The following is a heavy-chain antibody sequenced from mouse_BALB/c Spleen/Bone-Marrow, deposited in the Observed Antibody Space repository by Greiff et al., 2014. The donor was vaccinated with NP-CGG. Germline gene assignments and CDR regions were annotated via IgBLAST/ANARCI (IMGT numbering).Heavy chain of an antibody. CDR3: ARWLLPYGLDY. D-gene: IGHD2-3*01. Sequence: VQLQQPGAELVKPGASVKLSCTAYGFNIKDTYMHWVKQRPEQGLEWIGRIDPANGNTKYDPKFQGKATITADTSSNTAYLQLSSLTSEDTAVYYCARWLLPYGLDYWGQGTSVTVSS. CDR2: IDPANGNT. J-gene: IGHJ4*01. V-gene: IGHV14-3*02. CDR1: GFNIKDTY.